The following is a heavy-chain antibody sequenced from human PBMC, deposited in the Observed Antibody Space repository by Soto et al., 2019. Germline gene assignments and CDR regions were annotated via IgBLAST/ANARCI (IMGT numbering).Heavy chain of an antibody. D-gene: IGHD1-1*01. V-gene: IGHV3-21*01. J-gene: IGHJ3*02. CDR2: ISSSSTYI. CDR3: ARDNSGPDAFDI. Sequence: GGSLRLSCAASGFTFSSYSMNWVRQAPGKGLEWVSSISSSSTYIYYADSVKGRFTISRDNAKNSLYLQMNSLRAEDTAVYYCARDNSGPDAFDIWGQGTMVTVS. CDR1: GFTFSSYS.